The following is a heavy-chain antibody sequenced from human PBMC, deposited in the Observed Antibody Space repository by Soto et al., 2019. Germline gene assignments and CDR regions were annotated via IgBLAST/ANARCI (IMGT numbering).Heavy chain of an antibody. V-gene: IGHV1-69*12. CDR3: ARDSYNYDRNNYYRAEGWYFDL. J-gene: IGHJ2*01. Sequence: QVQLVQSGAEVKKPGSSVKVSCEASGGTFSSYGISWVRQAPGQGLEWMGGIIPMFGTVNYAQKFQGRVTITADESTSKAYMELSSLRSEDTAVFYCARDSYNYDRNNYYRAEGWYFDLCGRGTLVTVSS. CDR1: GGTFSSYG. CDR2: IIPMFGTV. D-gene: IGHD3-22*01.